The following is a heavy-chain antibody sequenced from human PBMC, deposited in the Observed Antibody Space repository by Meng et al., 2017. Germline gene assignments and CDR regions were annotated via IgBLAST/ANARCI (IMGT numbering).Heavy chain of an antibody. Sequence: SETLSLTCTVSGGSISSGGYYWSWIRQHPGKGLEWIGYIYYSGSTYYNPSLKSRVTISVDTSKNQFSLKLSSVTAADTAVYYCARKGYSGYDFPTDYWGQGTLVTVSS. V-gene: IGHV4-31*03. D-gene: IGHD5-12*01. CDR2: IYYSGST. CDR3: ARKGYSGYDFPTDY. CDR1: GGSISSGGYY. J-gene: IGHJ4*02.